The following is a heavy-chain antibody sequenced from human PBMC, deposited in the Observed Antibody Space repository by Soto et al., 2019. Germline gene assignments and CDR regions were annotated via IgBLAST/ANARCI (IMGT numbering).Heavy chain of an antibody. CDR3: ARLEAAGTPYYFDY. J-gene: IGHJ4*02. CDR1: GGSFSGYY. CDR2: INHSGST. D-gene: IGHD6-13*01. V-gene: IGHV4-34*01. Sequence: SETLSLTCAVYGGSFSGYYWSWIRQPPGKGLEWIGEINHSGSTNYNPSLKSRVTISVDTSKNQFSLKLSSVTAADTAVYYCARLEAAGTPYYFDYWGQGTLVTVSS.